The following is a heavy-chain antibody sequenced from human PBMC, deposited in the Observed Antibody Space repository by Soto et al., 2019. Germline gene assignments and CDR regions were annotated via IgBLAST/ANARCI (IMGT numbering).Heavy chain of an antibody. CDR3: ARNGYSYGYGYYYYGMDV. Sequence: TLSLTCTVSGGSISSSSYYWGWIRQPPGKGLEWIGSIYYSGSTYYNPSLKSRVTISVDTSKNQFSLKLSSVTAADTAVYYCARNGYSYGYGYYYYGMDVWGQGTTVTVSS. CDR2: IYYSGST. CDR1: GGSISSSSYY. J-gene: IGHJ6*02. D-gene: IGHD5-18*01. V-gene: IGHV4-39*01.